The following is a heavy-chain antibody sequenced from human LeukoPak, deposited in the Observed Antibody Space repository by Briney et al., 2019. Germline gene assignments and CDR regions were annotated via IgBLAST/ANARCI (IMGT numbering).Heavy chain of an antibody. CDR1: GYSFTSYW. V-gene: IGHV5-51*01. Sequence: GESLKISCKCSGYSFTSYWIGWVRQMPGKGLECMGIIYPGDTDTRYSPSFQGQVTISADKSISTAYLQWSSLKASDTAVYYCARRVTGRGLYYFDYWGQRTLVTVSS. D-gene: IGHD7-27*01. CDR2: IYPGDTDT. J-gene: IGHJ4*02. CDR3: ARRVTGRGLYYFDY.